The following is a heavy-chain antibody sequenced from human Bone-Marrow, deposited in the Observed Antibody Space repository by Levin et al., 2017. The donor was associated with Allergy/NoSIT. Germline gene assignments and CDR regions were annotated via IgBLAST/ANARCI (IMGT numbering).Heavy chain of an antibody. CDR2: INPNSGGT. D-gene: IGHD5-12*01. CDR3: ARDEVVATIRDAFDI. CDR1: GYTFTGYY. J-gene: IGHJ3*02. V-gene: IGHV1-2*02. Sequence: VASVKVSCKASGYTFTGYYMHWVRQAPGQGLEWMGWINPNSGGTNYAQKFQGRVTMTRDTSISTAYMELSRLRSDDTAVYYCARDEVVATIRDAFDIWGQGTMVTVSS.